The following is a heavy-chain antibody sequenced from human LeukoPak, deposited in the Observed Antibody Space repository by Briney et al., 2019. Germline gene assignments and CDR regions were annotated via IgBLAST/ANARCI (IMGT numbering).Heavy chain of an antibody. V-gene: IGHV3-7*01. D-gene: IGHD1-26*01. J-gene: IGHJ4*02. Sequence: PGGSLRVSCAASGFIFSTYWMSWVRQAPGKGLEWVANIKQDGSEKYYVDSVKGRFTISRDNANNSLYLQMNSLRAEDTAVYYCARLGGTYYNPYFDYCGQGILVTVSS. CDR1: GFIFSTYW. CDR2: IKQDGSEK. CDR3: ARLGGTYYNPYFDY.